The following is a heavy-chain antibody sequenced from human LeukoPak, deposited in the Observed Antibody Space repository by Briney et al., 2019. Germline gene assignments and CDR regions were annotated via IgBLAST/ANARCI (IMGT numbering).Heavy chain of an antibody. CDR3: ARGQQLVLDY. CDR1: GGSISGYH. Sequence: SETLSLTCTVSGGSISGYHWSWIRQPPGKGLEWIAYISDRGSTNYNPSLKSRVTISVDRSKNQFSLNLSSVTAADTAVYYCARGQQLVLDYWGQGTLVTVSS. CDR2: ISDRGST. J-gene: IGHJ4*02. D-gene: IGHD6-13*01. V-gene: IGHV4-59*08.